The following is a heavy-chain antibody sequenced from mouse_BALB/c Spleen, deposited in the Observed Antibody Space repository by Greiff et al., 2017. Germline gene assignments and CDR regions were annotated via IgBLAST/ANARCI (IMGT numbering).Heavy chain of an antibody. J-gene: IGHJ4*01. CDR2: ISSGGSYT. D-gene: IGHD2-1*01. CDR1: GFTFSSYG. Sequence: EVQVVESGGDLVKPGGSLKLSCAASGFTFSSYGMSWVRQTPDKRLEWVATISSGGSYTYYPDSVKGRFTISRDNAKNTLYLQMSSLKSEDTAMYYCARDGNYSMDYWGQGTSVTVSS. V-gene: IGHV5-6*01. CDR3: ARDGNYSMDY.